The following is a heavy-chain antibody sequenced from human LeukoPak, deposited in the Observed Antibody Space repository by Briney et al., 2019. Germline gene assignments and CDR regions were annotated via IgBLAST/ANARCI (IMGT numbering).Heavy chain of an antibody. CDR3: AGPATLTFSSYYAFDI. J-gene: IGHJ3*02. V-gene: IGHV4-30-2*01. D-gene: IGHD6-13*01. CDR1: GGSISSGGYY. Sequence: SETLSLTCTVSGGSISSGGYYWSWIRQPPGKGLEWIGYIYHSGSTNYNPSLKSRVTISVDKSKNQFSLKLSSVTAADTAVYYCAGPATLTFSSYYAFDIWGQGTMVTVSS. CDR2: IYHSGST.